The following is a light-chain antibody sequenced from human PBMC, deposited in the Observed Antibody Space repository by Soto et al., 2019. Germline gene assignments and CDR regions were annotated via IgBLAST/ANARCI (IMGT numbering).Light chain of an antibody. V-gene: IGKV2-30*02. J-gene: IGKJ5*01. CDR2: KVS. CDR3: MQGTHLPIT. CDR1: QSLVHSDGIAY. Sequence: DVVMAQSPLSLPVTLGQPASISCRSNQSLVHSDGIAYFSWFQQRPGRSPRRLIYKVSNRDSGVPARFSDSGSGTDFALKISRVEAEDVGVYYFMQGTHLPITLGQGTRLEIK.